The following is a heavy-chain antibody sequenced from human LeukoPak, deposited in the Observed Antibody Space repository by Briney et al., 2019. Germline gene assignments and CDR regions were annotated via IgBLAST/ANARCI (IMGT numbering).Heavy chain of an antibody. J-gene: IGHJ6*02. CDR1: GGSISSGGYY. CDR2: IYYSGST. Sequence: SQTLSLTCTVSGGSISSGGYYWSWIRQHPGKGLEWIGYIYYSGSTYYNPSLKSRVTISVDTSKNQFSLKLSSVTAADTAVYYCARDQSVYGSGRRTPLYGMDVWGQGTTVTVSS. V-gene: IGHV4-31*03. D-gene: IGHD3-10*01. CDR3: ARDQSVYGSGRRTPLYGMDV.